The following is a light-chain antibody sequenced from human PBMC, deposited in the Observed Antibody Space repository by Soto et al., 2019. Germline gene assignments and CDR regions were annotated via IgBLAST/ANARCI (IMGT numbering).Light chain of an antibody. Sequence: EIVMTQSPATLSVSPGERATLSCRASQSVSSNLAWYQKKPGQDPRILIYGASTRATGIPARFSGSGSGTEFTLTISRLQSEDFAVYYCQQYNNWPRTFGQGTKVDIK. V-gene: IGKV3-15*01. CDR1: QSVSSN. CDR3: QQYNNWPRT. J-gene: IGKJ1*01. CDR2: GAS.